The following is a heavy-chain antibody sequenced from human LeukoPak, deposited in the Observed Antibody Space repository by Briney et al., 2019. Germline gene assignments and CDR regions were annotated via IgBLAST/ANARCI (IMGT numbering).Heavy chain of an antibody. V-gene: IGHV1-18*01. CDR2: ISAYNSNT. CDR1: GYTFTSSG. J-gene: IGHJ4*02. CDR3: ARDRSTSGSYLVY. Sequence: GASVKASCKASGYTFTSSGISWVREAPRHRLEWMGWISAYNSNTNYAQKLQGRVTMTTDTSTSTAYMELRSLRSDDTAVYYCARDRSTSGSYLVYWGQGTLVTVSS. D-gene: IGHD1-26*01.